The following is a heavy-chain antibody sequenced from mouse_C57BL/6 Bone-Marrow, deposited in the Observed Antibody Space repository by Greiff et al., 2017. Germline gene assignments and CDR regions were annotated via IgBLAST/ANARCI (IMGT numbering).Heavy chain of an antibody. CDR2: IWRGGST. J-gene: IGHJ1*03. V-gene: IGHV2-5*01. D-gene: IGHD1-2*01. CDR3: ARRRRGYFEV. Sequence: VKLLESGPGLVQPSQSLSITCTVSGFSLTSYGVHWVRQSPGKGLEWLGVIWRGGSTDYNAAFMSRLCITKDNSRSQVFFTMNSLQADDTAIYYCARRRRGYFEVWGTGTTVTVSS. CDR1: GFSLTSYG.